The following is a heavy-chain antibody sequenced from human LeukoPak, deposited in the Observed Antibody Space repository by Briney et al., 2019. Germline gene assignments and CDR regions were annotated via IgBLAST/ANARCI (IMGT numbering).Heavy chain of an antibody. D-gene: IGHD4-23*01. V-gene: IGHV3-23*01. J-gene: IGHJ3*01. CDR1: RFAFHNYA. Sequence: GGSLRLSCAASRFAFHNYAVTWIRQAPERGLEWVSSISVDGGDIKYTDSAKGRFTISRDDSKGTLYLQMDSLRVEDTAVYYCGKDPNGNFIGAFDFWGQGTMVTVSS. CDR2: ISVDGGDI. CDR3: GKDPNGNFIGAFDF.